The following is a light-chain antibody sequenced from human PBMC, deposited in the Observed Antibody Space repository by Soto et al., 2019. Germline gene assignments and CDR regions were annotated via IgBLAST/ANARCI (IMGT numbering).Light chain of an antibody. CDR1: QSIGVW. CDR3: QQYDISSGT. J-gene: IGKJ1*01. V-gene: IGKV1-5*01. CDR2: DAS. Sequence: DIQMTQSPSTLSSSVGDRVTITCRASQSIGVWLAWYQQKPGRAPKLLIYDASTLQRGVPSRFSGSGSGTEFTPNISSLQPEDFATYYCQQYDISSGTFGQGTKVDIK.